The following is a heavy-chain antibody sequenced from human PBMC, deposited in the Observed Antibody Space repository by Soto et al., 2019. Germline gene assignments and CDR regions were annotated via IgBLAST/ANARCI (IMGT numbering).Heavy chain of an antibody. CDR2: ISSSSSTI. D-gene: IGHD3-22*01. V-gene: IGHV3-48*02. Sequence: TGGSLRLSCAASGFTFSSYSMNWVRQAPGKGLEWVSYISSSSSTIYYADSVKGRFTISRDNAKNSLYLQMNSLRDEDTAVYYCARDPGLKQYYYDSSGYSDGVDYWGQGTLVTVSS. J-gene: IGHJ4*02. CDR3: ARDPGLKQYYYDSSGYSDGVDY. CDR1: GFTFSSYS.